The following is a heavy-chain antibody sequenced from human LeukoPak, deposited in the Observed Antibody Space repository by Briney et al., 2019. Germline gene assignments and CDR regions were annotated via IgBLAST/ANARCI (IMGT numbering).Heavy chain of an antibody. J-gene: IGHJ6*03. Sequence: GGSLRLSCAASGFTFSSYWMSWVRQAPGKGLEWVSSINSISSSYIYYADSVKGQFTISRDNARNSMYLQMNSLRAEDTAVYYCAREHSGYDFPGRDYYYMDVWGKGTTVTVSS. CDR3: AREHSGYDFPGRDYYYMDV. CDR2: INSISSSYI. D-gene: IGHD5-12*01. V-gene: IGHV3-21*01. CDR1: GFTFSSYW.